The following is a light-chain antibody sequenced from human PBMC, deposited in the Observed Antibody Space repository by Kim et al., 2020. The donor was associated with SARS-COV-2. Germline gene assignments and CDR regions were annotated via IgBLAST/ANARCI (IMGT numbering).Light chain of an antibody. Sequence: QRFTIACSGSSSNVGSQTVNWYRVVPGAAPKVLIYHTDARSSGVSARFAGSKAGTSSSLAISGLLSEDEADYYCATWDDSLNGWVFGGGTQLTVL. CDR2: HTD. CDR1: SSNVGSQT. J-gene: IGLJ3*02. V-gene: IGLV1-44*01. CDR3: ATWDDSLNGWV.